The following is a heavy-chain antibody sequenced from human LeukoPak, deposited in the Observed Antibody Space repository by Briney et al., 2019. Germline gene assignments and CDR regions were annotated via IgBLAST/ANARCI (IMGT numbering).Heavy chain of an antibody. V-gene: IGHV1-69*05. CDR1: GGTFSRYA. D-gene: IGHD6-6*01. Sequence: ASVKVSCKASGGTFSRYAISWVRQAPGQGLEWMGGIIPIFGTANYAQKFQGRVTITTDESTSTAYMELSSLRSEDTAVYYCARAEYSSSGGYYYYYYMDVWGKGTTVTVSS. J-gene: IGHJ6*03. CDR3: ARAEYSSSGGYYYYYYMDV. CDR2: IIPIFGTA.